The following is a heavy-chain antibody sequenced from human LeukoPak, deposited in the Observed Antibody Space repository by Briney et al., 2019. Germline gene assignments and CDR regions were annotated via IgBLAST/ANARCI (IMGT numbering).Heavy chain of an antibody. CDR2: ISSSGTYT. D-gene: IGHD1-1*01. Sequence: KPGGSLRLSCAASGFTFSDYSMNWVRQAPETGLEWVSSISSSGTYTYYADSVKGRFTISRDNAKNSLYLQMNSLRAEDTAVYYCARIYLKLASASWGQGTLVTVSS. CDR3: ARIYLKLASAS. CDR1: GFTFSDYS. J-gene: IGHJ5*02. V-gene: IGHV3-21*01.